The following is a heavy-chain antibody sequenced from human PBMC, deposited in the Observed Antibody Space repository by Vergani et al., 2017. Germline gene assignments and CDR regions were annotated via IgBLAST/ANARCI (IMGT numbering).Heavy chain of an antibody. V-gene: IGHV3-74*01. D-gene: IGHD6-19*01. J-gene: IGHJ4*02. CDR3: AREGDSSGWYPASFDD. Sequence: EVQLVESGGGLVQPGGSLRLSCAASGFTFLSYWMHWVRQAPGKGLVWVSRINSDGSGTSYADSVKGRFTISRDNAKNTLYLQMNSLRVEDTAVYYCAREGDSSGWYPASFDDWGQGTLVTVSS. CDR2: INSDGSGT. CDR1: GFTFLSYW.